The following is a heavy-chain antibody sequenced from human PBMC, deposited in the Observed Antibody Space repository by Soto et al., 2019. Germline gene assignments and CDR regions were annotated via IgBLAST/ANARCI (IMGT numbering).Heavy chain of an antibody. V-gene: IGHV4-4*02. D-gene: IGHD6-13*01. CDR3: ARVLGGSWSPVDY. CDR1: GGSISSSNW. CDR2: IYHSGST. Sequence: QVQLQESGPGLVKPSGTLSLTCAVSGGSISSSNWWSWVRQPPGKGLEWIGEIYHSGSTNYNPSLKSRAXTSXDXVKTPFSLKLRSVTAAATAVYYCARVLGGSWSPVDYWGQGTLVTVSS. J-gene: IGHJ4*02.